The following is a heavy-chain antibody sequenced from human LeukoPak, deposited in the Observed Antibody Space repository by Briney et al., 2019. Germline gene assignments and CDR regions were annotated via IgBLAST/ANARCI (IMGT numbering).Heavy chain of an antibody. D-gene: IGHD5-18*01. CDR3: ARGPSGYSYGYTDY. CDR2: IIPIFGTA. J-gene: IGHJ4*02. CDR1: GGTFSSYA. V-gene: IGHV1-69*05. Sequence: SVKVSCKASGGTFSSYAISWVRQAPAQGLEWMGRIIPIFGTANYAQKFQGRVTITTDESTSTAYMELSSLRSEDTAVYYCARGPSGYSYGYTDYWGQGTLVTVSS.